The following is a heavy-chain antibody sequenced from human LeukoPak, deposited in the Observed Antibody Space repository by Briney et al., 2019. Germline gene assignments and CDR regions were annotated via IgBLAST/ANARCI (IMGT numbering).Heavy chain of an antibody. Sequence: PGGSLRLSCAASRFTFSNYNMNWVRQAPGKGLEWVSSINTISSRRDYADSVKGRFTIPRDNAKNSLYLQMNSLRAEDTAVYYCARAIYHDYYYASFDYWGQGTLVTVSS. D-gene: IGHD3-10*01. CDR1: RFTFSNYN. CDR2: INTISSRR. J-gene: IGHJ4*02. V-gene: IGHV3-21*01. CDR3: ARAIYHDYYYASFDY.